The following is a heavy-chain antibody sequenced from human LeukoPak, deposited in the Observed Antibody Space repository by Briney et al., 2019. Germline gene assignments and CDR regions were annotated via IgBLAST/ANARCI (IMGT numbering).Heavy chain of an antibody. J-gene: IGHJ4*02. CDR1: GFTFSSYA. Sequence: GGSLRLSCAASGFTFSSYAMHWVRQAPGKGLEWVAVISYDGSNKYYADSVKGRFTISRDNSKNTLYLQMNSLRAEDTAVYYCARDHVGNYYSDYWGQGTLVTVSS. CDR2: ISYDGSNK. V-gene: IGHV3-30-3*01. D-gene: IGHD4-23*01. CDR3: ARDHVGNYYSDY.